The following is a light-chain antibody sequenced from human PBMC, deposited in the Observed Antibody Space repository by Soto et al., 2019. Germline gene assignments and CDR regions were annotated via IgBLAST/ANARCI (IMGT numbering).Light chain of an antibody. J-gene: IGKJ1*01. CDR2: DAS. Sequence: DIQMAQSPSTLSASVGDRVTITCRASQSISSWLAWYQQKPGKAPKLLIYDASSLESGVPSRFSGSGSGTEFTLTISSLQPDDFATYYCQQYNSYSRTFGQGTNVEIK. CDR1: QSISSW. CDR3: QQYNSYSRT. V-gene: IGKV1-5*01.